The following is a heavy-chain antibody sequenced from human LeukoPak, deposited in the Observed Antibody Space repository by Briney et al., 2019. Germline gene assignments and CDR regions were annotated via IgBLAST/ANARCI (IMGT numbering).Heavy chain of an antibody. V-gene: IGHV3-74*01. D-gene: IGHD6-19*01. CDR3: ATKQWLAPPPDS. CDR1: GFTFSKYW. J-gene: IGHJ4*02. CDR2: INTDGTVT. Sequence: GGSLRLSCAASGFTFSKYWMLWVRQAPGKGLESVSRINTDGTVTTYADSVKGRFTISRDNADNTMFLQMNSVRNEDTAVYYCATKQWLAPPPDSWGQGTPVTVSS.